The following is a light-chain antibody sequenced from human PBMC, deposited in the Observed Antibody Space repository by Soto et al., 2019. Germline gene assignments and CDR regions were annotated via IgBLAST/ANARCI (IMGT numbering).Light chain of an antibody. CDR1: PSLTSSY. V-gene: IGKV3-20*01. CDR3: QQYEISPPYYP. CDR2: GAS. J-gene: IGKJ2*01. Sequence: EIVLTQSPGTLSLSPGERATLSCRASPSLTSSYLAWYQQKPGQAPRLLIYGASSRATGIPDRFSGGGSGTDFTLTISRLEPEDFAVYYCQQYEISPPYYPFGQGTKLEIK.